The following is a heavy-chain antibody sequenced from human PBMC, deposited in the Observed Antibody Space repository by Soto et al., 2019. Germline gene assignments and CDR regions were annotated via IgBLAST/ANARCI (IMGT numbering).Heavy chain of an antibody. CDR1: GFTFSSYA. CDR2: ISGSGGST. Sequence: GGSLRLSCAASGFTFSSYAMSWVRQAPGKGLEWVSAISGSGGSTYYADSVKGRFTISRDNSKNTLYLQMNSLRAEDTAVYYCAKREWLIFYYYGMDVWGQGTTVTVSS. V-gene: IGHV3-23*01. J-gene: IGHJ6*02. D-gene: IGHD3-3*01. CDR3: AKREWLIFYYYGMDV.